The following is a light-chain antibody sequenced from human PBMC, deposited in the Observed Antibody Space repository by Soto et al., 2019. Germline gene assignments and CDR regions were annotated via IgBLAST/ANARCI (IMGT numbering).Light chain of an antibody. Sequence: EIVVTQSPATLSVSPGERATLSCRASQNVSSNLAWYQQKPGQAPRLLIYGASTRATGIPARFSGSGSGTEFTLTISSLQSEDFAVYYCQQYGGYSRKFGQGTKV. V-gene: IGKV3-15*01. CDR1: QNVSSN. CDR3: QQYGGYSRK. CDR2: GAS. J-gene: IGKJ1*01.